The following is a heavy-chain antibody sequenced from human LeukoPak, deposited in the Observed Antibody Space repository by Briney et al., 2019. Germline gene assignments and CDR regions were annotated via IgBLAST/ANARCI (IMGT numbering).Heavy chain of an antibody. J-gene: IGHJ5*02. CDR2: ISAYNGNT. V-gene: IGHV1-18*01. Sequence: RASVKVPCKASGYTLTSYGISWVRQAPGQGLEWMGWISAYNGNTNYAQKLQGRVTMTTDTSTSTAYMELRSLRSDDTAVYYCARDPKPRALEVHWFDPWGQGTLVTVSS. CDR3: ARDPKPRALEVHWFDP. D-gene: IGHD2-2*01. CDR1: GYTLTSYG.